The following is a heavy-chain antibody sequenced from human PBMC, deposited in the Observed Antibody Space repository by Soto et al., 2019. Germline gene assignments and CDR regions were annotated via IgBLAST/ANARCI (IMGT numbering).Heavy chain of an antibody. J-gene: IGHJ4*02. CDR3: ATSFRFNFAF. CDR1: GGSISSYY. V-gene: IGHV4-59*04. CDR2: IYHSGT. Sequence: SETLSLTCTVSGGSISSYYWSWIRQPPGKGLEWIGYIYHSGTFYTPALQSRVTISVDRSKNQFSLKLSSVTAADTAVYYCATSFRFNFAFWGPGILVTVSS. D-gene: IGHD2-2*01.